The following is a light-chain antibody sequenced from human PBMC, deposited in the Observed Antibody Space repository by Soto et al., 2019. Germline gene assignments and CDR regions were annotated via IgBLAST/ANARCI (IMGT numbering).Light chain of an antibody. CDR2: RNN. CDR1: SSNIGSGY. V-gene: IGLV1-47*01. J-gene: IGLJ3*02. Sequence: QAVVTQPPSASGTPGQRVTISCSGSSSNIGSGYVVWYQHLPGTAPKLLIYRNNQRPSGVPDRFAGSKSGTSASLAISGLRSEDEADYYCAARDDSLSGHWVFGGGTKLTVL. CDR3: AARDDSLSGHWV.